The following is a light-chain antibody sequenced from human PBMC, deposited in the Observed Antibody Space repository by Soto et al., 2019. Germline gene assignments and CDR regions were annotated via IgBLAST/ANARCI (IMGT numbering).Light chain of an antibody. Sequence: EIVLTQSSATLSLSPGERATLSCRASQSVTSNALAWYQQKPGQAPRLLIYGVSSRATGIPDRFSGSGSGTDFTLTISSLESEDFAVYYCQQRSKWPLTFGGGTKVDIK. CDR2: GVS. CDR3: QQRSKWPLT. CDR1: QSVTSN. J-gene: IGKJ4*01. V-gene: IGKV3-11*01.